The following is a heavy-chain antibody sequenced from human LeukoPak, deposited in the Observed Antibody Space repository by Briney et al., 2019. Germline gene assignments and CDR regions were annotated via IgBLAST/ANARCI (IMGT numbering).Heavy chain of an antibody. CDR1: GFTVSSNY. V-gene: IGHV3-53*01. CDR2: IYIGGST. Sequence: GGSLRLSCAASGFTVSSNYMSWVRQAPGKGLEWVSVIYIGGSTYYADSVKGQFTISRDNSKNTLYLQMNSLRAEDTAVYYCARDKVGATRGLLDPWGQGTLVTVSS. D-gene: IGHD1-26*01. CDR3: ARDKVGATRGLLDP. J-gene: IGHJ5*02.